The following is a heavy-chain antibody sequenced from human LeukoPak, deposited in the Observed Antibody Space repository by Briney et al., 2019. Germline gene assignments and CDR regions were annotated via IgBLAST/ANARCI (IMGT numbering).Heavy chain of an antibody. D-gene: IGHD3-10*01. CDR2: ICGSGGST. J-gene: IGHJ4*02. V-gene: IGHV3-23*01. CDR3: AKTPVLLWFGESYFDY. Sequence: GGALRLSCAASGVTFSSYAMSWVRQAPGKGLEWVSAICGSGGSTYYADSVKGPFTISRDNSKKTLYLQMNSLRAEDTAVYYCAKTPVLLWFGESYFDYWGQGTLVTVSS. CDR1: GVTFSSYA.